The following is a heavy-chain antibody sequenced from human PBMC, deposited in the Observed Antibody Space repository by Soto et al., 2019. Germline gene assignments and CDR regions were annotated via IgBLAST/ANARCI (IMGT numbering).Heavy chain of an antibody. D-gene: IGHD3-10*01. Sequence: SETLSLTCTVSGGSISSSSYYWGWIRQPPGKGLEWIGSIYYSGSTYYNPSLKSRVTISVDTSKNRFSLKLSSVTAADTAVYYCARPYYGSGSYYNKDYYYGMDVWGQGTTVTVSS. V-gene: IGHV4-39*01. CDR3: ARPYYGSGSYYNKDYYYGMDV. CDR2: IYYSGST. J-gene: IGHJ6*02. CDR1: GGSISSSSYY.